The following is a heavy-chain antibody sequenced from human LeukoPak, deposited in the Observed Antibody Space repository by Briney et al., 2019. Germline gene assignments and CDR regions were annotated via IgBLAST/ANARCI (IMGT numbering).Heavy chain of an antibody. CDR3: VRGNSSAGYPFDY. Sequence: PGGSLRLSWAASGFTFSVHNMDCVRQAPGKGLEWVGRSGNKANGYTTEYAASVKGRFTISRDDSKNSLFLQMNSLRIEDTAVYYCVRGNSSAGYPFDYWGQGSLVTVSS. CDR1: GFTFSVHN. D-gene: IGHD6-19*01. J-gene: IGHJ4*02. CDR2: SGNKANGYTT. V-gene: IGHV3-72*01.